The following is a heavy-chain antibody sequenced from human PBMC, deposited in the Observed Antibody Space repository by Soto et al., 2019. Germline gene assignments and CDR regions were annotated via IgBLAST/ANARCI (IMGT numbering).Heavy chain of an antibody. V-gene: IGHV4-31*03. CDR3: ARANYGSGSYLPY. D-gene: IGHD3-10*01. Sequence: QVQLQESGSGLVKASQTLSLTCTLSGTSISSGGYYWSWIRQHPGKGLEWIGYIYYSGSTSYNPSLESRTTTSLDMAKNQFSLRLSSVTAADTAVYYCARANYGSGSYLPYWGRGTLVTVSS. CDR2: IYYSGST. J-gene: IGHJ4*02. CDR1: GTSISSGGYY.